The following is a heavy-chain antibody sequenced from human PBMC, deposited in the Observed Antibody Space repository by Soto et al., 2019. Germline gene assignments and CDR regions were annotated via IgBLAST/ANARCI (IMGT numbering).Heavy chain of an antibody. CDR3: TTGAGPYYDSSGPTFWYYYYGMDV. D-gene: IGHD3-22*01. Sequence: GGSLRLSCAASGFTFSNAWMNWVRQAPGKGLEWVGRIKSKTDGGTTDYAAPVKGRFTISRDDSKNTLYLQMNSLKTEDTAVYYCTTGAGPYYDSSGPTFWYYYYGMDVWGQGTTVTVSS. CDR1: GFTFSNAW. CDR2: IKSKTDGGTT. J-gene: IGHJ6*02. V-gene: IGHV3-15*07.